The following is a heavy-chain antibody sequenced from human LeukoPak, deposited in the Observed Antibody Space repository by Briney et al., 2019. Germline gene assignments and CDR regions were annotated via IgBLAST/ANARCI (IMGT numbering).Heavy chain of an antibody. CDR1: GYSISSGYY. CDR2: IYHSGST. Sequence: SETLSLTCTVSGYSISSGYYWGWIRQPPGKGLEWIGSIYHSGSTYYNPSLKSRVTISVDTSKNQFSLKLSSVTAADTAVYYCAREAGDYCFDYWGQGTLVTVSS. J-gene: IGHJ4*02. D-gene: IGHD6-19*01. CDR3: AREAGDYCFDY. V-gene: IGHV4-38-2*02.